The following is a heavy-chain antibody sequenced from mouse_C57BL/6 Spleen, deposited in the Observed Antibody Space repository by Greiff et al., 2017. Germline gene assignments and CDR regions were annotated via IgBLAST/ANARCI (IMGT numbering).Heavy chain of an antibody. CDR1: GYTFTSYW. V-gene: IGHV1-52*01. J-gene: IGHJ2*01. CDR2: IDPSDSET. D-gene: IGHD2-3*01. Sequence: QVQLQQPGAELVRPGSSVKLSCKASGYTFTSYWMHWVKQRPIQGLEWIGNIDPSDSETNYNQKFKDKATLTVDKSSSTAYMQLSSLTSEDSAVYYCARSDDGYGDYWGQGTTLTVSS. CDR3: ARSDDGYGDY.